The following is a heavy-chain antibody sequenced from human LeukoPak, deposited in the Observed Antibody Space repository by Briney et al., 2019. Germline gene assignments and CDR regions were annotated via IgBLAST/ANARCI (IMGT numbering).Heavy chain of an antibody. V-gene: IGHV3-23*01. CDR3: AKSSPPPLRY. CDR2: ISASGSNT. Sequence: GGSLRLSCSASGRTFSSYAMSWVRQAPGKGLEWVSAISASGSNTYYADSVKGRFTISRDNSKNTLYLQMNSLRADDTAVYYCAKSSPPPLRYWGQGTLVTVSS. CDR1: GRTFSSYA. J-gene: IGHJ4*02.